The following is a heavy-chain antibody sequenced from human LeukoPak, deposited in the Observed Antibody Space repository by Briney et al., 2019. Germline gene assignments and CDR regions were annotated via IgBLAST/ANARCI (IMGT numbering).Heavy chain of an antibody. D-gene: IGHD3-3*01. CDR2: IYYSGST. J-gene: IGHJ4*02. CDR1: GGSISSYY. Sequence: PSETLSLTCTVSGGSISSYYWSWIRQPPGKGLEWIGYIYYSGSTNYNPSLKSRVTISVDTSKNQFSLKLSSVTAADTAVYYCAKAVPRITIFGVVISSTYFDYWGQGTLVTVSS. V-gene: IGHV4-59*01. CDR3: AKAVPRITIFGVVISSTYFDY.